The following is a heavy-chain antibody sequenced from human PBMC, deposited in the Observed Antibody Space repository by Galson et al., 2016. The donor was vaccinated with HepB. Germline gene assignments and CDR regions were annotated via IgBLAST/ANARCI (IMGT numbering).Heavy chain of an antibody. D-gene: IGHD5-18*01. CDR2: IQQGGGEK. V-gene: IGHV3-7*01. CDR1: GFIFSNYW. Sequence: SLRLSCAASGFIFSNYWMCWVRQAPGKGLEWVANIQQGGGEKYYLDSVKGRFTISRDNTKNSLYLQMDSLRAEDAAVYYCASYSYGYGFGNWGQGTLVPVSS. CDR3: ASYSYGYGFGN. J-gene: IGHJ4*02.